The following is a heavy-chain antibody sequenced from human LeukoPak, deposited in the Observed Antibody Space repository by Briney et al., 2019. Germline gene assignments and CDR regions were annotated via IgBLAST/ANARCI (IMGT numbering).Heavy chain of an antibody. CDR2: ISGSGDFT. D-gene: IGHD3-10*01. J-gene: IGHJ4*02. CDR1: GFTFSSYG. CDR3: AKVPYGSGTRGGFNY. Sequence: PGGSLRLSCAASGFTFSSYGMSWVRQAPGKGLEWVSAISGSGDFTYYADSVKGRFTISRDNSKNTLYLQMNSLRAEDTALYYCAKVPYGSGTRGGFNYWGQGTLVTVSP. V-gene: IGHV3-23*01.